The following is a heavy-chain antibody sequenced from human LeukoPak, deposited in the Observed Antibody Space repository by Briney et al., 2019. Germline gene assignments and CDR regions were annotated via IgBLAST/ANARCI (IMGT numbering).Heavy chain of an antibody. J-gene: IGHJ4*02. CDR1: GYTFTGYY. CDR2: INPNSGGT. CDR3: ARDLGCSSTSCSIGGIPDY. D-gene: IGHD2-2*01. Sequence: GVSVKVSCKASGYTFTGYYMHWVRQAPGQGLEWMGWINPNSGGTNYAQKFQGRVTMTRDTSISTAYMELSRLRSDDTAVYYCARDLGCSSTSCSIGGIPDYWGQGTLVTVSS. V-gene: IGHV1-2*02.